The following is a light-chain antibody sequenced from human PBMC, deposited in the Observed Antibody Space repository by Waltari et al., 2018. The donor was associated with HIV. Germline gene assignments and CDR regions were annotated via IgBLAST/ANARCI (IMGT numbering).Light chain of an antibody. CDR3: AAWDDSLNGAYV. CDR1: SSNIGSNT. V-gene: IGLV1-44*01. CDR2: SNN. Sequence: QSVLTQPTSASGTPGQRVTISCSGSSSNIGSNTVNRYQQLPGTAPKLLIYSNNQRPSGVPDRFSGSKSGTSASMAISGLQSEDEADYYCAAWDDSLNGAYVFGTGTKVTVL. J-gene: IGLJ1*01.